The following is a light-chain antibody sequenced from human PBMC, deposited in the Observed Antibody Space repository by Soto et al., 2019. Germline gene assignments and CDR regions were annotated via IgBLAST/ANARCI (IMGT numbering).Light chain of an antibody. Sequence: QVVVTQPPSVSGAPGQRVTISCTGSSSKIGAGYDVHWYQQLPGTAPKLLIYNNNNRPSGVPDRFSGSKSGTSASLAITGLQAEDEADYYCQSYDSSLSGSVFGGGTKLTVL. CDR2: NNN. CDR3: QSYDSSLSGSV. V-gene: IGLV1-40*01. J-gene: IGLJ3*02. CDR1: SSKIGAGYD.